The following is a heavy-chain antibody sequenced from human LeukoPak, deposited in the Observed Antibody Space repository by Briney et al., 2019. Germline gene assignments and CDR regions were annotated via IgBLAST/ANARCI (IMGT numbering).Heavy chain of an antibody. V-gene: IGHV1-69*13. Sequence: SVKVSCKASGGTFSSYAISWVRQAPGQGLEWMGGIIPIFGTANYAQKFQGRVTITADESTSTAYMELSSLRSEDTAVYYCVRTNYDSSGFDYWGQGTLVTVSS. J-gene: IGHJ4*02. CDR1: GGTFSSYA. CDR3: VRTNYDSSGFDY. CDR2: IIPIFGTA. D-gene: IGHD3-22*01.